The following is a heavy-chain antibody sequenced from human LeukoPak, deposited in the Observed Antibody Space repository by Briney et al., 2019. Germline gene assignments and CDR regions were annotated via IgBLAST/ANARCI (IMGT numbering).Heavy chain of an antibody. V-gene: IGHV3-21*01. CDR2: ISSSSSYI. CDR1: GFTFSSYS. CDR3: ARDLGYCSGGSCYSRRVYYYGMDV. D-gene: IGHD2-15*01. J-gene: IGHJ6*02. Sequence: PGGSLRLSCAASGFTFSSYSMNWVRQAPGKGLEWVPSISSSSSYIYYADSVKGRFTISRDNAKNSLYLQMNSLRAEDTAVYYCARDLGYCSGGSCYSRRVYYYGMDVWGQGTTVTVSS.